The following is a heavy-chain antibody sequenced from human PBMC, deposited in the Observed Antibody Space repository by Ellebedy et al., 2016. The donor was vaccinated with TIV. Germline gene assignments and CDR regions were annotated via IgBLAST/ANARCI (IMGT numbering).Heavy chain of an antibody. CDR2: IIPILGIA. CDR1: GGTFSSYA. V-gene: IGHV1-69*04. D-gene: IGHD5-18*01. J-gene: IGHJ3*02. Sequence: SVKVSCXASGGTFSSYAISWVRQAPGQGLEWMGRIIPILGIANYAQKFQGRVTITADKSTSTAYMELSSLRSEDTAVYYCARDYSYGFDIWGQGTMVTVSS. CDR3: ARDYSYGFDI.